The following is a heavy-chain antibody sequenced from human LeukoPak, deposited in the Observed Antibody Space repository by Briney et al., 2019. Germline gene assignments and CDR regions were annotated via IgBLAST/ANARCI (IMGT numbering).Heavy chain of an antibody. CDR3: ARDLRDLYSSSSEDYYYYMDV. Sequence: ASVKVSCKASGGTFSSYAISWVRQAPGQGLEWMGGIIPIFGTANYAQKFQGRVTITTDESTSTACMELSSLRSEDTAVYYCARDLRDLYSSSSEDYYYYMDVWGKGTTVTVSS. CDR1: GGTFSSYA. V-gene: IGHV1-69*05. CDR2: IIPIFGTA. D-gene: IGHD6-6*01. J-gene: IGHJ6*03.